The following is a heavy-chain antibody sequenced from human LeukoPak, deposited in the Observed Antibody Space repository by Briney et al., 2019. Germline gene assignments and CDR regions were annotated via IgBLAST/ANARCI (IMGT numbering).Heavy chain of an antibody. J-gene: IGHJ3*02. Sequence: ASVKVSCKASGYTFTSYAMNWVRQAPGQGLEWMGWINTNTGNPTYAQGFTGRFVFSLDTSVSTAYLQISSLKAEDTAVYYCARKGYSSSWYGDASDIWGQGTMVTVSS. CDR2: INTNTGNP. V-gene: IGHV7-4-1*02. CDR3: ARKGYSSSWYGDASDI. D-gene: IGHD6-13*01. CDR1: GYTFTSYA.